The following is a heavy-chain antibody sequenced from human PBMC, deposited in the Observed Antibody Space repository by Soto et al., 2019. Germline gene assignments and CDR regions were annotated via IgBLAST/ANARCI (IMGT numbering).Heavy chain of an antibody. CDR3: ASGPDCTNGVCHDYYYYYGMDV. Sequence: GGSLILSCAXSGVTFSDYYMSWIRQATGKGLEWVSYISSSGSTIYYADSVKGRFTISRDNAKNSLYLQMNSLRAEDTAVYYCASGPDCTNGVCHDYYYYYGMDVWGQGTTVTVSS. V-gene: IGHV3-11*01. CDR1: GVTFSDYY. D-gene: IGHD2-8*01. CDR2: ISSSGSTI. J-gene: IGHJ6*02.